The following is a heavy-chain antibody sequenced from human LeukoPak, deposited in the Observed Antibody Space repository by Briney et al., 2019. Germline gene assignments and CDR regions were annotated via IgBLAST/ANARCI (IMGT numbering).Heavy chain of an antibody. CDR3: AKDAIAQYYYDSSGYYSNFDY. CDR2: ISGSGGST. D-gene: IGHD3-22*01. J-gene: IGHJ4*02. V-gene: IGHV3-23*01. Sequence: GGSLRLSCAASGFTFSSYAMSWVRQAPGRGLEWVSAISGSGGSTYYADSVKGRFTISRDNSKNTLYLQMNSLRAEDTAVYYCAKDAIAQYYYDSSGYYSNFDYWGQGTLVAVSS. CDR1: GFTFSSYA.